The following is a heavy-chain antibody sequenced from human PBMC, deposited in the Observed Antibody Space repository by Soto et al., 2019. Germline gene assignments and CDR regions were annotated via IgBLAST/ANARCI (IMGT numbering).Heavy chain of an antibody. CDR2: IIPIFGTA. CDR3: ARSGGAFFWSGYYNDYYYGMDV. J-gene: IGHJ6*02. V-gene: IGHV1-69*01. Sequence: QVQLVQSGAEVKKPGSSVKVSCKASGGTFSSYAISWVRQAPGQGLEWMGGIIPIFGTANYAQKFQGRVTITADESTSTAYMELGSLRSEDTAVYYCARSGGAFFWSGYYNDYYYGMDVWGQGTTVTVSS. CDR1: GGTFSSYA. D-gene: IGHD3-3*01.